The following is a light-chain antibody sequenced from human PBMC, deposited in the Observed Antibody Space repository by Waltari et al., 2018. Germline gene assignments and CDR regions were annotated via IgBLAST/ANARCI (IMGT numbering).Light chain of an antibody. CDR3: HSRKGRDNQVV. CDR1: SPRTSY. CDR2: GKE. V-gene: IGLV3-19*01. J-gene: IGLJ3*02. Sequence: SSELTQGPDASVALGQTGKVTCQGDSPRTSYASWYQVKAGQAPVMVLVGKEKRPSGCRGPTYWERVGATSFLTSTGAQAEDEGDYYFHSRKGRDNQVVFGGGTKLTVL.